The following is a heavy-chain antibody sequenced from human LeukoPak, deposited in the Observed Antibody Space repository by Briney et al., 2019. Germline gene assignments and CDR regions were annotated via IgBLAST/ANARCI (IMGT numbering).Heavy chain of an antibody. J-gene: IGHJ4*02. CDR2: ISGSGDCT. D-gene: IGHD6-13*01. V-gene: IGHV3-23*01. CDR3: AKGGPYSNSWGRKYDH. Sequence: GGSLRLSCAASGFTFSSYAMNWVRQAPGKGLEWVSSISGSGDCTYYADSVNGRFTISRDNSKSTLYLQMNSLRAEDTALYYCAKGGPYSNSWGRKYDHWGQGTLVTVSS. CDR1: GFTFSSYA.